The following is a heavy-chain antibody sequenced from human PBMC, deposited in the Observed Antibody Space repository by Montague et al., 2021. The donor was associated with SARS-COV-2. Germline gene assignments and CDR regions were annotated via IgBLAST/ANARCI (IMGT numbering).Heavy chain of an antibody. CDR1: GASFSGYY. CDR3: ASGEFFYYGSGNYYRSALDD. CDR2: VIHSGTT. Sequence: SETLSLTCHVYGASFSGYYWSWVRQSPGKGLEWIGEVIHSGTTNYNPSLKGRVTISIDSSNDRFSLRLTSLTAADTGVYYCASGEFFYYGSGNYYRSALDDWGQGTTATVPS. J-gene: IGHJ6*02. D-gene: IGHD3-10*01. V-gene: IGHV4-34*12.